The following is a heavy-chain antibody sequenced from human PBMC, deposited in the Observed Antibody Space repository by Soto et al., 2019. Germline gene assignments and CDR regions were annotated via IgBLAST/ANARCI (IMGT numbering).Heavy chain of an antibody. D-gene: IGHD6-13*01. J-gene: IGHJ5*02. CDR2: MNPNSGNT. CDR1: GYTFTSYD. Sequence: GASVKVSCKASGYTFTSYDINWVRQATGQGLEWMGWMNPNSGNTGYAQKFQGRVTMARNTSISTAYMELSSLRSEDTAVYYCARAYSSSWYNWFDLWGQGTLVTVSS. CDR3: ARAYSSSWYNWFDL. V-gene: IGHV1-8*01.